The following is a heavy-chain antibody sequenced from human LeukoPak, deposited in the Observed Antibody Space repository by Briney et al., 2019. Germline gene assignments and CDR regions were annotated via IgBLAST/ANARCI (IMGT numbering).Heavy chain of an antibody. D-gene: IGHD4-23*01. CDR2: IYHSGST. CDR3: ARPVDYYYYSMDV. J-gene: IGHJ6*03. V-gene: IGHV4-38-2*01. CDR1: GYSISSGYY. Sequence: KPSETLSLTCAVSGYSISSGYYWGWIRQPPGKGLEWIGSIYHSGSTYYNPSLKSRVTISVDTSKNQFSLRLSSVTAADTAVYYCARPVDYYYYSMDVWGTGTTVSVSS.